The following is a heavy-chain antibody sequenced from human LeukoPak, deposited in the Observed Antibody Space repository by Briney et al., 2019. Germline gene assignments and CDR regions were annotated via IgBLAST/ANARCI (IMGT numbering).Heavy chain of an antibody. CDR2: IKQDGSQQ. CDR1: GFSFSTYW. Sequence: GGSLRLSCAASGFSFSTYWMTWVRQAPGKGLEWVANIKQDGSQQYYVDSVKGRFTISRDNAKNSLYLQMNSLRAEDTAEYYCARQSPVRDHYFDSSGPLDYWGQGTLVTVSS. D-gene: IGHD3-22*01. CDR3: ARQSPVRDHYFDSSGPLDY. V-gene: IGHV3-7*01. J-gene: IGHJ4*02.